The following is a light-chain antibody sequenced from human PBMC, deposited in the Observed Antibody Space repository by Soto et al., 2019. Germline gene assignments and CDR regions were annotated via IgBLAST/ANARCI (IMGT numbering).Light chain of an antibody. J-gene: IGKJ2*01. Sequence: EIVLTQSPGTLSLSPGERATLSCRASQSVDSSYLAWYQQKPGQAPRLLIYSASSRATGIPDRFSGSGSGTDFTLTISRLEPEDFAVYYCQQYGNSKYTFGQGTKLEIK. CDR1: QSVDSSY. V-gene: IGKV3-20*01. CDR3: QQYGNSKYT. CDR2: SAS.